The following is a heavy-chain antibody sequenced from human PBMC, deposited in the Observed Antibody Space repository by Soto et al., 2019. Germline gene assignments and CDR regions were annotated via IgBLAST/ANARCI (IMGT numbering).Heavy chain of an antibody. D-gene: IGHD2-15*01. J-gene: IGHJ5*02. CDR3: ASGRSLKWNWFDR. CDR1: WDVFTGFY. CDR2: IFPNSGAT. V-gene: IGHV1-2*02. Sequence: ASVKVSCNASWDVFTGFYLHWVRQAPGQGREWMGWIFPNSGATNYAQKFRGRVTLTRDTSLSTGYMDLTRLTSDDTAVYYCASGRSLKWNWFDRWGQGTLVTVSS.